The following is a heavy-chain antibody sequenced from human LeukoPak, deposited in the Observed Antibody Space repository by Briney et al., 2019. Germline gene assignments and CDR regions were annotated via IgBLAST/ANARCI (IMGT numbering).Heavy chain of an antibody. Sequence: GGSLRLSWAASGFTFSSYAMHWVRQAPGKGLEWVAVISYDGSNKYYADSVKGRFTISRDNSKNTLYLQMNSLRAEDTAVYYCAKWQSYQLLYRVFDYWGQGTLVTVSS. CDR3: AKWQSYQLLYRVFDY. J-gene: IGHJ4*02. CDR1: GFTFSSYA. D-gene: IGHD2-2*02. CDR2: ISYDGSNK. V-gene: IGHV3-30-3*02.